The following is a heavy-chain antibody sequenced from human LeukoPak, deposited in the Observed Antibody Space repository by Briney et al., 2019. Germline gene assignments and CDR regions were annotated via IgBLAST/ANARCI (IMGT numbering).Heavy chain of an antibody. CDR1: GFTFSSYA. V-gene: IGHV3-23*01. CDR2: ISGSGGST. Sequence: GGSLRLSYAASGFTFSSYAMSWVRQAPGKGLEWVSAISGSGGSTYYADSVKGRFTISRDNSKNTLYLQMNNLRAEDTAVYYCAKGSGGSPIGYWGQGTLVTVSS. J-gene: IGHJ4*02. D-gene: IGHD2-15*01. CDR3: AKGSGGSPIGY.